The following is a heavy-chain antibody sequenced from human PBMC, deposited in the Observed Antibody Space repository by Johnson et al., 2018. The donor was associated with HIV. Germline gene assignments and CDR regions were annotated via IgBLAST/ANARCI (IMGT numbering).Heavy chain of an antibody. Sequence: QVQLVESGGGLVQPGGSLRLSCAASGFTFSSYWMSWVRQAPGKGLEWVAIITYDGSNKYCADSVKGRFIISRDKARNTLYLQINSLRTEDTAVYYCARDSEYRLAWGWTLDIWGQGTMVTVSS. J-gene: IGHJ3*02. D-gene: IGHD5-12*01. CDR2: ITYDGSNK. V-gene: IGHV3-30*03. CDR3: ARDSEYRLAWGWTLDI. CDR1: GFTFSSYW.